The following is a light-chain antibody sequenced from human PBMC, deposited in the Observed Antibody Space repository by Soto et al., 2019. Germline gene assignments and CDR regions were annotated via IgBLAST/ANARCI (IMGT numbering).Light chain of an antibody. CDR1: QRVGTN. V-gene: IGKV3-11*01. CDR2: GAF. J-gene: IGKJ5*01. CDR3: QQRNIWPPVT. Sequence: EIVMTQSPVTLSVSPGERATLSCRASQRVGTNLAWYQQRPGQAPRLLIYGAFNRATGIPARFSGSGSGTDFTLTISSLEPEDSAIYYCQQRNIWPPVTFGQGTRLEIK.